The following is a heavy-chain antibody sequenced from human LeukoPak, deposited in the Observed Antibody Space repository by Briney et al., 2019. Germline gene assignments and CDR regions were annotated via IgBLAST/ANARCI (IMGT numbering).Heavy chain of an antibody. Sequence: SETLSLTCTVSGASINNYFWRWVGQPSGKGLEWMGYMYSSGSYTYNPSLKSRVTMSIDPSRNQLSLRVTSVTAADTAVYYCARGGWLKTSSYFDFWGQGSLVTVPA. D-gene: IGHD5-24*01. CDR2: MYSSGSY. V-gene: IGHV4-59*01. J-gene: IGHJ4*02. CDR1: GASINNYF. CDR3: ARGGWLKTSSYFDF.